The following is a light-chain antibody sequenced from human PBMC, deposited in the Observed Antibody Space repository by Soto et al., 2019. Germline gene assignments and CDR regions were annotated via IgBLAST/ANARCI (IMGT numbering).Light chain of an antibody. V-gene: IGLV2-14*01. CDR3: SSYTRSNTWV. CDR1: SSDIGDY. J-gene: IGLJ3*02. CDR2: EVS. Sequence: QSALTQPASVSGSPGQSITISCTGTSSDIGDYVSWYQQHPGKAPKFIIYEVSNRPSGVSNRFSGSKSGNTASLTISGLQAEDEADFYCSSYTRSNTWVFGGGTQLTVL.